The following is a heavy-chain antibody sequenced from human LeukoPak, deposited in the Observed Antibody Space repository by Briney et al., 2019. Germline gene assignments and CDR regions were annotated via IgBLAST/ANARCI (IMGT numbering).Heavy chain of an antibody. CDR3: ATYYYDSSGSNDAVDI. V-gene: IGHV3-33*01. CDR2: IWHDGSNE. Sequence: GRSLRLSCAASGFNLSSYGIHWVRQAPGKGLEWVAVIWHDGSNEYYADSVKGRFTISRDNSKNTVYLQMNSLRAEDTAMYYCATYYYDSSGSNDAVDIWGQGTMVTVSS. D-gene: IGHD3-22*01. CDR1: GFNLSSYG. J-gene: IGHJ3*02.